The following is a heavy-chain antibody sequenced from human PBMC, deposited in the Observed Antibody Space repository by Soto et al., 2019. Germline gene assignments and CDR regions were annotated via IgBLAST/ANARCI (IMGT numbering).Heavy chain of an antibody. D-gene: IGHD3-22*01. V-gene: IGHV3-23*01. CDR1: VFTFSSYA. J-gene: IGHJ4*02. Sequence: QPGGSLRLSCAASVFTFSSYAMSWVRQAPGKGLEWVSAISGSGGSTYYADSVKGRFTISRDNSKNTLYLQMNSLRAEDTAVYYCAKVPVTYYYDSSGPIDYWGQGTLVTVSS. CDR2: ISGSGGST. CDR3: AKVPVTYYYDSSGPIDY.